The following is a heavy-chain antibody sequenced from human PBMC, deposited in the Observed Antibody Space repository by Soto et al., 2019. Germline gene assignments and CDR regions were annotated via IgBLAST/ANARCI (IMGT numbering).Heavy chain of an antibody. CDR3: ARGYGSGSYLDY. D-gene: IGHD3-10*01. Sequence: ASVKVSCKASGGTFSSYTISWVRQAPGQGLEWMGGINPICGTAGYAQKFQGRVTMTADTSTSTAYMELSSLRSEDTAVYYCARGYGSGSYLDYWGQGTLVTVSS. V-gene: IGHV1-69*06. CDR2: INPICGTA. CDR1: GGTFSSYT. J-gene: IGHJ4*02.